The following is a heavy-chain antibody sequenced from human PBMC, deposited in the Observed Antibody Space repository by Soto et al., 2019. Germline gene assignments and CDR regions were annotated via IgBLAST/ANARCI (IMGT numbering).Heavy chain of an antibody. Sequence: GGSLRLSCAASGFIFSDHYMDWVRQAPEKGLEWIGRIRQKTTGLTTEYAASVKGRFTISRDDSKSSLFLQMNSLRIEDTAVYYCVRGRRDTSYHDFDYWGQGTLVTVSS. V-gene: IGHV3-72*01. CDR2: IRQKTTGLTT. CDR3: VRGRRDTSYHDFDY. D-gene: IGHD2-2*01. J-gene: IGHJ4*02. CDR1: GFIFSDHY.